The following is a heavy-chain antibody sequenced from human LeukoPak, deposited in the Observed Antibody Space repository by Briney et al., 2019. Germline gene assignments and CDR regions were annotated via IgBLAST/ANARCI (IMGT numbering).Heavy chain of an antibody. D-gene: IGHD6-13*01. Sequence: ASVKVSCKASGYTFTGYYMQWVRQAPGQGLEWMGRINPNSGGTNYAQKFQGRVTMTRDTSISTAYMELSRLRSDDTAVYYCARDLMSAAGTGYWGQGTLVTVSS. CDR1: GYTFTGYY. CDR3: ARDLMSAAGTGY. CDR2: INPNSGGT. J-gene: IGHJ4*02. V-gene: IGHV1-2*06.